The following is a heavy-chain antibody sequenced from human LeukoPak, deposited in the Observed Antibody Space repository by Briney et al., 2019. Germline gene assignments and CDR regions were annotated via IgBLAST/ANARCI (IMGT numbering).Heavy chain of an antibody. V-gene: IGHV3-7*03. Sequence: GRSLRLSCAASGFTFSSYWMSWVRQAPGKGLEWVVNIKEDGSEKYYVDSVKGRFTVFRDNAKDSLYLQMNSLRAEDTAVYYCARVPRGYCANGVCYTGDYWGQGTLVTVSS. CDR1: GFTFSSYW. J-gene: IGHJ4*02. CDR3: ARVPRGYCANGVCYTGDY. CDR2: IKEDGSEK. D-gene: IGHD2-8*01.